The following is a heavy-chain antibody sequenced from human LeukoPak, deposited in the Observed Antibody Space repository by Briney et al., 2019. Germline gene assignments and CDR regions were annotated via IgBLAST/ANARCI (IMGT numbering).Heavy chain of an antibody. Sequence: ASVKFSCKASGYTFTSYYMHWVRQAPGQGFEWMGIIDPSGGTTTYAQNFRGRITMTRDTSTSTVYMELSSLRSEDTAVYFCARLGRIMQGEDFDYWGQGTLVAVSS. V-gene: IGHV1-46*01. CDR1: GYTFTSYY. J-gene: IGHJ4*02. D-gene: IGHD1-26*01. CDR3: ARLGRIMQGEDFDY. CDR2: IDPSGGTT.